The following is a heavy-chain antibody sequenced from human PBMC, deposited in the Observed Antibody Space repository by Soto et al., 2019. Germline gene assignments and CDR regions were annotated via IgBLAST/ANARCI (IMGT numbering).Heavy chain of an antibody. J-gene: IGHJ4*02. V-gene: IGHV1-69*01. D-gene: IGHD3-3*01. Sequence: QVQLVQSGAEVKKPGSSVKVSCKASGGTFSSYAISWVRQAPGQGLEWMGGIIPIFTTANYAQNFQGRVTITADESTSTAYMELSSLRSEDTAVYYCAXXXXXXXDFWSGYYDFDYWGQGTLVTVSS. CDR2: IIPIFTTA. CDR3: AXXXXXXXDFWSGYYDFDY. CDR1: GGTFSSYA.